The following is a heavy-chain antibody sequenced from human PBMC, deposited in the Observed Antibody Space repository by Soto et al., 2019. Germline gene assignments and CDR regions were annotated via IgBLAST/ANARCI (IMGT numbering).Heavy chain of an antibody. CDR2: IYYSGST. CDR1: CGSISSGDYY. CDR3: ARDLRGYYDSSGDDAFDI. J-gene: IGHJ3*02. V-gene: IGHV4-30-4*01. Sequence: SETLSLTCTVSCGSISSGDYYWSWIRQPPGKGLEWIGYIYYSGSTYYNPSLKSRVTISVDTSKNQFSLKLSSVTAADTAVYYCARDLRGYYDSSGDDAFDIWGQGTMVTVS. D-gene: IGHD3-22*01.